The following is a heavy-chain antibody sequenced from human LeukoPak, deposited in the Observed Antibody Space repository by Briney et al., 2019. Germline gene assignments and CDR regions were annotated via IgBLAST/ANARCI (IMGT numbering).Heavy chain of an antibody. V-gene: IGHV3-53*01. Sequence: GGSLPLSCAASGLTVSTNYMAWVRQAPGKGLEWVSAIYIGGTTMYADSVKGRFIISRDNSKNTLYLQMDSLRAEDTAVYYCASRNSGDYHLIDYWGPGTLVTVSS. CDR3: ASRNSGDYHLIDY. CDR1: GLTVSTNY. D-gene: IGHD4-17*01. CDR2: IYIGGTT. J-gene: IGHJ4*02.